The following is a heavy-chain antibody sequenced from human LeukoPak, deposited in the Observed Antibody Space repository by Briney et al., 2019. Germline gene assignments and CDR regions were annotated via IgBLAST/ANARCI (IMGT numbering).Heavy chain of an antibody. Sequence: ASVKVSCKASGYTFTSYCMHWVRQAPGQGLEWMGIINPSGGSTSYAQKFQGRVTMTRDTSTSTVYMELSSLRSEDTAVYYCAREGRGYGDSSIHAFDIWGQGTMVTVSS. J-gene: IGHJ3*02. CDR1: GYTFTSYC. V-gene: IGHV1-46*01. CDR2: INPSGGST. CDR3: AREGRGYGDSSIHAFDI. D-gene: IGHD4-17*01.